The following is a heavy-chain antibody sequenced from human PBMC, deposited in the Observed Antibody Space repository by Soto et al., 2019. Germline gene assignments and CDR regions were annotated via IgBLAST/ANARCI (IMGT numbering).Heavy chain of an antibody. J-gene: IGHJ6*02. V-gene: IGHV3-21*01. D-gene: IGHD3-10*01. CDR2: ISSSSSYI. CDR1: GFTFSIYN. Sequence: GGSLRLSCAASGFTFSIYNMNWVRQAPGKGLEWVSSISSSSSYIYYADSVKGRFTISRDNAKNSLYLQMNSLRAEDTAVYYCASDLDYYGSGSYYKSHYYYGMDVWGQGTTVTV. CDR3: ASDLDYYGSGSYYKSHYYYGMDV.